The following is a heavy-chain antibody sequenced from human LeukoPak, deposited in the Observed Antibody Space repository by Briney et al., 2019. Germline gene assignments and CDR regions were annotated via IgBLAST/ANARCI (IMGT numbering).Heavy chain of an antibody. CDR3: ARRKAVNRRDQLPGLAIDD. CDR2: ISGSGGST. D-gene: IGHD2-2*01. CDR1: GFTFGSYA. V-gene: IGHV3-23*01. Sequence: PGGSLRLPCAASGFTFGSYAMYWVRQAPGKGLEWVSGISGSGGSTFYADSVKGRFTISRDNPENTVYLQMNSLRADDTAVYYCARRKAVNRRDQLPGLAIDDWGQGTLVTVSS. J-gene: IGHJ4*02.